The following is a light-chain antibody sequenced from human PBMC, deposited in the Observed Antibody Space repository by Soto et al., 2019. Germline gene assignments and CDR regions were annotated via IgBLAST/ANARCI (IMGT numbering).Light chain of an antibody. CDR1: QSVSNNY. CDR2: DAS. J-gene: IGKJ3*01. V-gene: IGKV3-11*01. Sequence: EIVLTQSPGTLSLSPGEGATLSCRASQSVSNNYLAWYQQKPGQAPRLLIYDASNRATGIPARFSGSGSGTDFTLTISSLEPEDFAVYYCQQRSNWPPGFTFGPGTKVDIK. CDR3: QQRSNWPPGFT.